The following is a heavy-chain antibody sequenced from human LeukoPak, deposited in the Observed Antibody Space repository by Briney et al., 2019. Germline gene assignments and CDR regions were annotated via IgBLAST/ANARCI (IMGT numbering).Heavy chain of an antibody. J-gene: IGHJ4*02. V-gene: IGHV4-59*08. Sequence: PETPSVTRTVSGGSITNYYWSWIRRPPGKGLEWIGYIYYTGATNYKPSLQSRVTMSVDTSKYRFTLKLSSVTAADTAVYYCARHRSGWNFDYWGQRSLVTVSS. CDR3: ARHRSGWNFDY. CDR1: GGSITNYY. CDR2: IYYTGAT. D-gene: IGHD6-19*01.